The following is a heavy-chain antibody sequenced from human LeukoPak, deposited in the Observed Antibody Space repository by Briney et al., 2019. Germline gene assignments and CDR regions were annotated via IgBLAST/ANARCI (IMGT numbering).Heavy chain of an antibody. CDR2: IYYSGST. D-gene: IGHD5-18*01. J-gene: IGHJ4*02. V-gene: IGHV4-39*01. CDR3: AGQSLIQLWSK. Sequence: KTSETLSLTCTVSGGSISSSSYYWGWIRQPPGKGLEWIGSIYYSGSTYYNPSLKSRVTISVDTSKNQFSLKLSSVTAADTAVYYCAGQSLIQLWSKWGQGTLVTVSS. CDR1: GGSISSSSYY.